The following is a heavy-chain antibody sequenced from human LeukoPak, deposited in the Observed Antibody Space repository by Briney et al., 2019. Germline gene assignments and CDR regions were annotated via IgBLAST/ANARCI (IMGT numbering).Heavy chain of an antibody. J-gene: IGHJ4*02. V-gene: IGHV3-30-3*01. Sequence: GGSLRLSCSASGFTFSSYAMHWVRQAPGKGLEWVAVISYDGSNKYYADSVKGRFTISRDNSKNTLYLQMNSLRAEDTAVYYCAKDGGLWVSAHWGDSWGRGTLVTVSS. D-gene: IGHD7-27*01. CDR3: AKDGGLWVSAHWGDS. CDR2: ISYDGSNK. CDR1: GFTFSSYA.